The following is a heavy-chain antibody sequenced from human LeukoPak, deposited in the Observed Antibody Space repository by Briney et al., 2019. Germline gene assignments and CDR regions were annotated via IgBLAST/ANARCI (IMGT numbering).Heavy chain of an antibody. Sequence: GGSLTLSCVASGFNFNNYDLHWVRQAPGKGLEWVAFIKFHGHETFYADSVEGRFTFSRDNSRNTLYLQMNSLRSEDTAVYYCARENSSSWYYNYYYYGMDVWGQGTTVTVSS. CDR1: GFNFNNYD. J-gene: IGHJ6*02. CDR2: IKFHGHET. V-gene: IGHV3-30*02. D-gene: IGHD6-13*01. CDR3: ARENSSSWYYNYYYYGMDV.